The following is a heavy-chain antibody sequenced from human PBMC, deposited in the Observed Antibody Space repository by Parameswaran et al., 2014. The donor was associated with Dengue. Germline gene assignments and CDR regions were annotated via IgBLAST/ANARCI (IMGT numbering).Heavy chain of an antibody. Sequence: SETLSLTCSVSGASVTSGSYYWNWIRQSPGKGLEWIGYTYYSDRTNYNPSLKSRVTMSRDTSKEQFSLHLTSLTAADTAVYYCASAVIAPAGAFDIWGQGTMVTVSS. V-gene: IGHV4-61*01. CDR2: TYYSDRT. CDR3: ASAVIAPAGAFDI. CDR1: GASVTSGSYY. J-gene: IGHJ3*02. D-gene: IGHD2-21*01.